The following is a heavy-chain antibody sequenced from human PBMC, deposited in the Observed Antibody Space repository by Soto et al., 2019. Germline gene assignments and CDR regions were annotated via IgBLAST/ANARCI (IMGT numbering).Heavy chain of an antibody. CDR3: ARMATFGSLNWFDP. D-gene: IGHD3-16*01. V-gene: IGHV1-8*01. CDR2: MNPGSGDT. Sequence: GAVKVSCEAAGYRFTNNDVTWVRQATGQGLGWMGWMNPGSGDTGYAQKFQGRVTMTRDISIATAYMELSSLRSDDTAIYYCARMATFGSLNWFDPWGQGTLVTVSS. J-gene: IGHJ5*02. CDR1: GYRFTNND.